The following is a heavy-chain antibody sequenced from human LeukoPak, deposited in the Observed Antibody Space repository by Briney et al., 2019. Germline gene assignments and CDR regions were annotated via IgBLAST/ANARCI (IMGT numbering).Heavy chain of an antibody. Sequence: GGSLRLSCAASGFTFSGFWMSWVRQAPTKGLEWVANINYDGSDKHYVDSVKGRFTVSRDNANNSLYLQMNSLRAEDTAVYYCVRGGGSFDSWGQGTLVTVSS. CDR1: GFTFSGFW. CDR2: INYDGSDK. CDR3: VRGGGSFDS. D-gene: IGHD3-16*01. J-gene: IGHJ4*02. V-gene: IGHV3-7*04.